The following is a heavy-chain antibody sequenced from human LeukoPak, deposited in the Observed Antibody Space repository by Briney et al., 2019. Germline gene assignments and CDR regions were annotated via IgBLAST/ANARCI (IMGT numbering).Heavy chain of an antibody. V-gene: IGHV1-2*02. J-gene: IGHJ5*02. CDR1: GYTFTGHY. D-gene: IGHD4-17*01. CDR3: ARTTVTSFWFDP. CDR2: INPNSGGT. Sequence: GASVKVSCKASGYTFTGHYMHWVRQAPGQGLEWMGWINPNSGGTNYAQKFQGRVTMTRDTSISTAYMELSRLRSDDTAVYYCARTTVTSFWFDPWGQGTLVTVFS.